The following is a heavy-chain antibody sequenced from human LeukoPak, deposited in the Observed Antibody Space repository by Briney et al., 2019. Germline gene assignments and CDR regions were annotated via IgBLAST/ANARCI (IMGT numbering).Heavy chain of an antibody. D-gene: IGHD2-2*01. CDR2: IYYSGTT. Sequence: PSETLSLTCTVSVGSISSSSYFWGWIRQPPGKGREWLGIIYYSGTTYYNPSLKSRVTISVDTSKNQFSLKLSSVTAADTAVYYCARRGLYGSSPFDPWGQGTLVTVSS. J-gene: IGHJ5*02. CDR1: VGSISSSSYF. CDR3: ARRGLYGSSPFDP. V-gene: IGHV4-39*01.